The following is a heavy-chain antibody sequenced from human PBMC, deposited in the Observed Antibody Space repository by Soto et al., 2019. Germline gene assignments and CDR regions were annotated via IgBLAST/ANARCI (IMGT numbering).Heavy chain of an antibody. D-gene: IGHD6-13*01. CDR1: GYTFTGYY. CDR2: INPNSGGT. CDR3: ARDRESYSSSWYSPFDY. V-gene: IGHV1-2*02. Sequence: ASVKVSCKASGYTFTGYYMHWVRQAPGQGLEWMGWINPNSGGTNYAQKFQGGVTMTRDTSISTAYMELSRLRSDDTAVYYCARDRESYSSSWYSPFDYWGQGTLVTVSS. J-gene: IGHJ4*02.